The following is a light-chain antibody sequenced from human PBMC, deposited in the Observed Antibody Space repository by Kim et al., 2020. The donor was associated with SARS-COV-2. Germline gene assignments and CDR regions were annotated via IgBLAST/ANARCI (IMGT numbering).Light chain of an antibody. CDR1: SSDVGGYNY. CDR3: SSYTSSSTVV. V-gene: IGLV2-14*03. CDR2: DVS. Sequence: QSALTQPASVSGSPGQSITISCTVTSSDVGGYNYVSWYQQHPGKAPKLIIYDVSNRPSGVSNRFSGSKSGNTASLTISGLQAEDEADYYCSSYTSSSTVVFGGGTQLTVL. J-gene: IGLJ2*01.